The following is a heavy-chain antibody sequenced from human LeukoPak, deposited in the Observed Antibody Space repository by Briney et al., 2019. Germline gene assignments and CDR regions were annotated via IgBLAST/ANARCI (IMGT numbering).Heavy chain of an antibody. CDR1: GGTFSSYA. J-gene: IGHJ5*02. V-gene: IGHV1-69*04. D-gene: IGHD3-22*01. CDR2: IIPILGIA. Sequence: SVKVCCKASGGTFSSYAISWVRQAPGQGLEWMGRIIPILGIANYAQKFQGRVTMTTDTSTSTAYMELRSLRSDDTAVYYCARDQEKGYYYDSSGYYLDWFDPWGQGTLVTVSS. CDR3: ARDQEKGYYYDSSGYYLDWFDP.